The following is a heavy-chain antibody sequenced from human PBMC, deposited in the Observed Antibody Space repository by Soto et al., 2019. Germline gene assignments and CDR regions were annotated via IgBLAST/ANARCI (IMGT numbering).Heavy chain of an antibody. Sequence: GGSLRLSCVASRFSFSSYWMHWVRQAPGKGLVWVSRINSDGSSTSYADSVKGRFAISRDNAKNTLYLQMSSLRAEDTAVYYCARDQRYSSSWTVYYYGLDVWGQGTTVTVSS. CDR1: RFSFSSYW. V-gene: IGHV3-74*01. CDR3: ARDQRYSSSWTVYYYGLDV. D-gene: IGHD6-13*01. CDR2: INSDGSST. J-gene: IGHJ6*02.